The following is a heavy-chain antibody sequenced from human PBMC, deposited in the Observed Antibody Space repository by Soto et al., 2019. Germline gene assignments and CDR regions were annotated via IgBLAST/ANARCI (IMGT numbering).Heavy chain of an antibody. CDR2: IDTSGST. CDR3: ARGGQDFWSGPFDY. Sequence: SETLSLTCTVSGGSISNYYCNWIRQPAGKGLEWIGRIDTSGSTNYNPSLKSRVTMSVDTSKQEFSLKLSSVTAADTALYYCARGGQDFWSGPFDYWGRGTLVTVSS. V-gene: IGHV4-4*07. J-gene: IGHJ4*02. CDR1: GGSISNYY. D-gene: IGHD3-3*01.